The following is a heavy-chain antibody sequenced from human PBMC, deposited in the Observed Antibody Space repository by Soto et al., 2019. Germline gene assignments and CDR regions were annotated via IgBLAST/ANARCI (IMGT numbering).Heavy chain of an antibody. CDR2: IPYDGSNK. V-gene: IGHV3-30-3*01. J-gene: IGHJ5*02. Sequence: GGSLRLSCAASGFTFSSYAMHWVRQAPGKGLEWVAVIPYDGSNKYYADSVKGRFTISRDNSKNTLYLQMNSLRAEDTAVYYCARDSGPYYDFWSGYYRMPTNWFDPWGQGTLVTVSS. CDR3: ARDSGPYYDFWSGYYRMPTNWFDP. CDR1: GFTFSSYA. D-gene: IGHD3-3*01.